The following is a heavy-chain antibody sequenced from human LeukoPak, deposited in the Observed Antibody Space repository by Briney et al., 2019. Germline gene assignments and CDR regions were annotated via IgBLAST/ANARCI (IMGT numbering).Heavy chain of an antibody. CDR1: GGSISGYY. Sequence: SETLSLTCTVSGGSISGYYWSWIRQPPGQGLEWIGYIHYSGSTNYNPSPKGRVTISLDMSKNQFSLKLNSMTAADTAVYYCAREGQWLPDWFDPWGQGTLVTVSS. CDR2: IHYSGST. V-gene: IGHV4-59*01. CDR3: AREGQWLPDWFDP. D-gene: IGHD6-19*01. J-gene: IGHJ5*02.